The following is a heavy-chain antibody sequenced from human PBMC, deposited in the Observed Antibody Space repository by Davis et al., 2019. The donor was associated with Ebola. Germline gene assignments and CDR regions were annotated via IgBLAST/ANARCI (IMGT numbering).Heavy chain of an antibody. CDR1: GFTFSTYA. CDR3: AKDGDYRPFDY. J-gene: IGHJ4*02. CDR2: IGGGGST. V-gene: IGHV3-23*01. D-gene: IGHD4-17*01. Sequence: GGSLRLSCAASGFTFSTYAMAWVRQAPGKGLACVSGIGGGGSTYYADSVKGRFTISRDNSKNTLYLQMNSLRAEDTAVYYCAKDGDYRPFDYWGQGTLVTVSS.